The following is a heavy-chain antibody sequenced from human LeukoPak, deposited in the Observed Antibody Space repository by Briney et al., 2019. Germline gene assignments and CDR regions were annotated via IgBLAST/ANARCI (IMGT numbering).Heavy chain of an antibody. V-gene: IGHV1-18*01. Sequence: ASVKVSCKASGYTFTSYDISWVRQAPGQGLEWMGWISAYNGNTNYAQKLQGRVTMTTDTSTSTAYMELRSLRSDDTVVYYCARGGSGYDSFYYYGMDVWGQGTTVTVSS. J-gene: IGHJ6*02. CDR1: GYTFTSYD. CDR3: ARGGSGYDSFYYYGMDV. CDR2: ISAYNGNT. D-gene: IGHD5-12*01.